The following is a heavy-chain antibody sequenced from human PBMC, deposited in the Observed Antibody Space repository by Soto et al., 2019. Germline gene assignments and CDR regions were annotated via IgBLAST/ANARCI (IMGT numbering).Heavy chain of an antibody. CDR1: GFTFSDHY. V-gene: IGHV3-72*01. Sequence: EVQLVESGGGLVQPGRSLRLFCAAFGFTFSDHYMDWVRQAPGKGLEWVGRIRNKANSYTTEYAASVKGRFTISRDDLKNSLFLQMYSLKTEDTAVYFCSRAGILTTPYYFDYWGQGTLVTVSS. CDR2: IRNKANSYTT. CDR3: SRAGILTTPYYFDY. D-gene: IGHD4-4*01. J-gene: IGHJ4*01.